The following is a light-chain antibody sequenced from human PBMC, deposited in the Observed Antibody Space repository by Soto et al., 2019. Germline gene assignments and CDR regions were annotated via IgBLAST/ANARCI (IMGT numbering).Light chain of an antibody. CDR1: QGVSRK. J-gene: IGKJ4*01. CDR2: GAS. CDR3: QQYNNWPLT. Sequence: DIVMTQSPATLSVAPGERVTFSCRASQGVSRKLAWYQHKPGQAPRLLISGASTGATGIPARFSGSGSGTEFTLTISSLQSEDCAIYYCQQYNNWPLTSGGGTKV. V-gene: IGKV3-15*01.